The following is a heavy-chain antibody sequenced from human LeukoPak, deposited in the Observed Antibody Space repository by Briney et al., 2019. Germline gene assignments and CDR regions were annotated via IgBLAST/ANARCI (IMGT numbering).Heavy chain of an antibody. CDR1: GFTFSSYG. J-gene: IGHJ3*02. Sequence: GRSLRLSCAASGFTFSSYGMHWVRQAPGKGLEWVAVIWYDGSNKYYADSVKGRFAISRDNSKNTLYLQMNSLRAEDTAVYYCAGDRYCSGGSCYYAFDIWGQGTMVTVSS. CDR3: AGDRYCSGGSCYYAFDI. CDR2: IWYDGSNK. D-gene: IGHD2-15*01. V-gene: IGHV3-33*01.